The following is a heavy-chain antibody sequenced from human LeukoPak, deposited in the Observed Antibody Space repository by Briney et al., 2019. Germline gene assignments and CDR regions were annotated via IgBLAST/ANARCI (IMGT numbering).Heavy chain of an antibody. CDR2: IGGGGET. J-gene: IGHJ4*02. CDR1: GFSFTTYA. Sequence: GGSLRLSCVASGFSFTTYAMSWVRQAPGRGPEWVSSIGGGGETFYADSAKGRFTLSRDDYRNTVYLQMNNLRVEDTAIYYCAKANWISNADAVWWGQGTQVTVSS. D-gene: IGHD6-19*01. V-gene: IGHV3-23*01. CDR3: AKANWISNADAVW.